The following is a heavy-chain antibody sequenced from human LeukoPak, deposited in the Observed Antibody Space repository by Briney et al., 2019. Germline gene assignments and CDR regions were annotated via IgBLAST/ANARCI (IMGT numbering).Heavy chain of an antibody. J-gene: IGHJ4*02. CDR3: ASGILATDTVAIHY. Sequence: SGGSLRLSCAASGFSFSISWMNWVRQAPGEGLVWVLRINSDGKTTNYADSVKGRFTISRDNAKNTLYLQMNSLRAEDTATYYCASGILATDTVAIHYWGQGTLVTVSS. D-gene: IGHD6-13*01. CDR2: INSDGKTT. CDR1: GFSFSISW. V-gene: IGHV3-74*01.